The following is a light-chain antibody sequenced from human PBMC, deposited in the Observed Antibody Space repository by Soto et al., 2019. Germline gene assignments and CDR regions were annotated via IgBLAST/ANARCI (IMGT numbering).Light chain of an antibody. CDR3: SSYAGRNNFV. J-gene: IGLJ1*01. V-gene: IGLV2-8*01. CDR2: EVS. Sequence: QSVLAQPPSASGSPGQSVTIPCTGTSSDVGGYNYVSWYQQHPGKAPKLMIYEVSKRPSGVPDRFSGSKSGNTASLTVSGLQAEDEADYYCSSYAGRNNFVVGTGTKV. CDR1: SSDVGGYNY.